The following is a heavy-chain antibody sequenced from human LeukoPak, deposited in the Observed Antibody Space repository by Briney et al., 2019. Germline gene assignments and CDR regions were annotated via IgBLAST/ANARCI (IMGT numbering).Heavy chain of an antibody. Sequence: SETLSLTCAVYGGSFRDYYWSWIRQPPGKGLEWIGEINHRGSTNYNPSLKSRVTISVDTSKNQFSLKLSSVTAEDTAVYYCARDGNYYGSGSYKGGFDYWGQGTLVTVSS. CDR2: INHRGST. V-gene: IGHV4-34*01. J-gene: IGHJ4*02. CDR1: GGSFRDYY. CDR3: ARDGNYYGSGSYKGGFDY. D-gene: IGHD3-10*01.